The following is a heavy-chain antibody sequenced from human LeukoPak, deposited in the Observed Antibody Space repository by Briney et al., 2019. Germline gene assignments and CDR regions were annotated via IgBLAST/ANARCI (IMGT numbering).Heavy chain of an antibody. D-gene: IGHD3-22*01. V-gene: IGHV3-23*01. CDR3: AKEGDDSSGYYYVKEYYFDY. CDR2: ISGSGGST. Sequence: GGSLRLSCAASGFTFSSYAMSWVRQAPGKGLEWVSAISGSGGSTYYADSVKGRFTISRDNSKNTLYLQINSLRAEDTAVYYCAKEGDDSSGYYYVKEYYFDYWGQGTLVTVSS. CDR1: GFTFSSYA. J-gene: IGHJ4*02.